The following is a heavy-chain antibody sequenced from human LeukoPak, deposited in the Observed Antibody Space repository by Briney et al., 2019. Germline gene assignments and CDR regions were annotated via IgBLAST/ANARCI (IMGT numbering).Heavy chain of an antibody. J-gene: IGHJ6*02. V-gene: IGHV4-59*01. CDR2: IYYSGST. D-gene: IGHD1-26*01. CDR3: ARDGSGSSDGMDV. CDR1: DGSISSYY. Sequence: SETLSLTCTVSDGSISSYYWSWIRQPPGKGLEWIGYIYYSGSTNYNPSLKSRVTISVDTSKNQFSLKLSSVTAADTAVYYCARDGSGSSDGMDVWGQGTTVTVSS.